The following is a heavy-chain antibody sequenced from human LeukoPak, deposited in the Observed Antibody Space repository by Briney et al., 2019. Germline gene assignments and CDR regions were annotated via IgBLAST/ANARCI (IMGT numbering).Heavy chain of an antibody. Sequence: ASVKVSCKASGYTFTSYGLSWVRQAPGQGLEWIGWISAYNGDTNYAQKLQGRVTMTTDTSTSTAYMELRSLRSDDTAVYYCARDCDRSGYYCYWGQGTLVAVSS. J-gene: IGHJ4*02. V-gene: IGHV1-18*01. CDR1: GYTFTSYG. D-gene: IGHD3-22*01. CDR3: ARDCDRSGYYCY. CDR2: ISAYNGDT.